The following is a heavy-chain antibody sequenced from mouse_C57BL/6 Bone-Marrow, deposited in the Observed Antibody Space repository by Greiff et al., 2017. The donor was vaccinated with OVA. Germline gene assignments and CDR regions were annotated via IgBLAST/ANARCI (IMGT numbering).Heavy chain of an antibody. J-gene: IGHJ1*03. CDR2: INPNNGGT. V-gene: IGHV1-26*01. CDR3: ARWVSVYYEYDDWYFDV. D-gene: IGHD2-4*01. Sequence: EVQLQQSGPELVKPGASVKISCKASGYTFTDYYMNWVKQSHGKSLEWIGDINPNNGGTSYNQKFKGKATLTVDKSSSTAYMELRSLTSEDSAVYYCARWVSVYYEYDDWYFDVWGTGTTVTVSS. CDR1: GYTFTDYY.